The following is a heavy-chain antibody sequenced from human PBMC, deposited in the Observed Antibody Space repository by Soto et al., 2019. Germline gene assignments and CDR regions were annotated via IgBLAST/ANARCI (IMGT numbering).Heavy chain of an antibody. Sequence: GGSLRLSCAASGFTFSSYSMNWVRQAPGKGLEWVSSISSSSSYIYYADSVKGRFTISRDNAKNSLYLQMNSLRAEDTAVYYCARDTPAGYYYDSRGNSDNFDDWGQGTLVTVSS. V-gene: IGHV3-21*01. CDR3: ARDTPAGYYYDSRGNSDNFDD. J-gene: IGHJ4*02. D-gene: IGHD3-22*01. CDR2: ISSSSSYI. CDR1: GFTFSSYS.